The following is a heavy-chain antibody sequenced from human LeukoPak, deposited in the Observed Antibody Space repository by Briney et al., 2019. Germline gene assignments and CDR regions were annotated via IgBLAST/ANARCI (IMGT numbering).Heavy chain of an antibody. CDR1: GYTFTGYS. CDR3: ARQGLPAFYYYMDV. J-gene: IGHJ6*03. CDR2: INPNTGGT. Sequence: GASVKVSCKASGYTFTGYSIHWVRQAPGQGLEWMGWINPNTGGTYYAQRFQGRVTMSRDTSISTAYMELSRLRSDDTAVYYCARQGLPAFYYYMDVWDKGTTVTVSS. V-gene: IGHV1-2*02.